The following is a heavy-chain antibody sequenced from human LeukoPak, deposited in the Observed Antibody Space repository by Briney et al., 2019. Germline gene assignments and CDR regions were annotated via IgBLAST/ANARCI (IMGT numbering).Heavy chain of an antibody. CDR3: ASGVLWFGELPRPAFDI. V-gene: IGHV4-59*01. CDR1: GDSISSSY. D-gene: IGHD3-10*01. CDR2: LYYSGRT. Sequence: SETLSLTCTVSGDSISSSYWSWIRQPPGKGLEWIGYLYYSGRTNYHPALKSRVTISVDTSKNQFSLKLSSVTAADTAVYYCASGVLWFGELPRPAFDIWGQGTMVTVSS. J-gene: IGHJ3*02.